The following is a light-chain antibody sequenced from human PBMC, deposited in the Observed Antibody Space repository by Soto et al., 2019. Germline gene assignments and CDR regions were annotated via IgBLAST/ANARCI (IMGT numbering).Light chain of an antibody. Sequence: QSVLTQPASVSGSPGQSITISCTGTSSDVGGYNYVSWYQQHPGKAPRVMIYEVTSRPSGVSDRFSGSKSGNTASLTISGLQVEDEADYYCSSFTSSGTRVFGTGTKLTVL. CDR3: SSFTSSGTRV. V-gene: IGLV2-14*01. CDR1: SSDVGGYNY. CDR2: EVT. J-gene: IGLJ1*01.